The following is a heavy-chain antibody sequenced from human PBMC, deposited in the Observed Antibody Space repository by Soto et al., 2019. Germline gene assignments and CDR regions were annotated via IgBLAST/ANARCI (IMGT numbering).Heavy chain of an antibody. CDR2: INPTSGET. J-gene: IGHJ4*02. V-gene: IGHV1-2*02. CDR1: GYSFTGHF. CDR3: ARDAAGSYWAY. Sequence: ASVKVSCKASGYSFTGHFIHWVRQAPGQGLEWMGWINPTSGETDYAEAFRGRVTMTRDMSINTAYMELHGLTSDDTAVFYCARDAAGSYWAYWGQGTLVTVSS. D-gene: IGHD3-10*01.